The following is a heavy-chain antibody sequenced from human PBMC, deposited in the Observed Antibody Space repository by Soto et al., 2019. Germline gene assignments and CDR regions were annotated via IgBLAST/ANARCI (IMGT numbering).Heavy chain of an antibody. CDR2: INHSGST. J-gene: IGHJ4*02. V-gene: IGHV4-34*01. CDR1: GGSFSGYY. D-gene: IGHD2-21*02. CDR3: ASNGMVATGTFDY. Sequence: SETLSLTCTVYGGSFSGYYWSWIRQPPGKVLEWIGEINHSGSTNYNPSLKSRVTISVDTSKNQFSLKLSSVTAADTAVYYCASNGMVATGTFDYWGQGTLVT.